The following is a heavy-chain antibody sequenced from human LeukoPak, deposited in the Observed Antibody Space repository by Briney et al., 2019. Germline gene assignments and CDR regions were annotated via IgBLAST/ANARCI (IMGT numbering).Heavy chain of an antibody. CDR2: FCYSGST. V-gene: IGHV4-39*01. J-gene: IGHJ4*02. Sequence: PSETLSLTCTVSGGSISSSTYYWGWIRQPPGKGLEWIGSFCYSGSTYYNASLKSRVTISVDTSKDQFSLKLSSVTAADTAVYYCTTTTRGWYGVGDYWGQGTLVTVSS. D-gene: IGHD6-19*01. CDR3: TTTTRGWYGVGDY. CDR1: GGSISSSTYY.